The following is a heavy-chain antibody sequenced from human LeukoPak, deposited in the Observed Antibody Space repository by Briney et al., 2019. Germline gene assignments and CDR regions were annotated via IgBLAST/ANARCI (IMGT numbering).Heavy chain of an antibody. CDR3: AMSKQQLTHYYCYYYMDV. D-gene: IGHD6-13*01. Sequence: GGSLRLSCAASGFTFSSYAMHWVRQAPGKGLEWVAVISYDGSNKYYADSVKGRFTISRDNSKNTLYLQMNSLRAEDTAVYYCAMSKQQLTHYYCYYYMDVWGKGTTVTVSS. CDR1: GFTFSSYA. J-gene: IGHJ6*03. CDR2: ISYDGSNK. V-gene: IGHV3-30*04.